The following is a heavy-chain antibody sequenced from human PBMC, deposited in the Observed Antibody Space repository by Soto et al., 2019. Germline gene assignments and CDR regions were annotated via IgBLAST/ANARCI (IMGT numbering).Heavy chain of an antibody. CDR2: IKQDGSEK. Sequence: GGSLRLSCAASGFTFSSYWMSWVRQAPGKGLEWVANIKQDGSEKYYVDSVKGRFTISRDNAKNSLYLQMNSLRAEDTAVYYCARVGRSIAAAGPYDAFDIWGQGTMVTVSS. CDR1: GFTFSSYW. V-gene: IGHV3-7*01. J-gene: IGHJ3*02. D-gene: IGHD6-13*01. CDR3: ARVGRSIAAAGPYDAFDI.